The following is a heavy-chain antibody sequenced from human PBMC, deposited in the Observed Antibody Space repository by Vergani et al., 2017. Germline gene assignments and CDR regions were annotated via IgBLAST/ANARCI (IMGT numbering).Heavy chain of an antibody. V-gene: IGHV3-11*01. CDR3: AKIMVYAMFFLSRVDP. D-gene: IGHD2-8*01. CDR2: ISSSGSTI. Sequence: QVQLVESGGGLVKPGGSLRLSCAASGFTFSDYYMSWIRQAPGKGLEWVSYISSSGSTIYYADSVKGRFTISRDNAKNSLYLQMNRLRAEDTSVYYCAKIMVYAMFFLSRVDPWGQGSLVTVSS. CDR1: GFTFSDYY. J-gene: IGHJ5*02.